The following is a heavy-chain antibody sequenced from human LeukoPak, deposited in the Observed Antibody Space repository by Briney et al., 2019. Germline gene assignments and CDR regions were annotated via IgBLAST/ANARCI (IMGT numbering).Heavy chain of an antibody. J-gene: IGHJ4*02. D-gene: IGHD3-9*01. V-gene: IGHV1-2*02. CDR1: GYTFTGYY. CDR3: ARGGPYDILTGYYLFYY. Sequence: ASVKVSCKASGYTFTGYYMHWVRQAPGQGLEWMGWINPNSGGTNYAQKFQGRVTMTRDTSISTAYMELSRLRSDDTAVYYCARGGPYDILTGYYLFYYWGQGTLVTVSS. CDR2: INPNSGGT.